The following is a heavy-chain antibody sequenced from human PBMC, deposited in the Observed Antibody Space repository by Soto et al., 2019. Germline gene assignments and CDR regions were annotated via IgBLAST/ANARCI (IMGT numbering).Heavy chain of an antibody. CDR2: ISSSSSTI. CDR1: GFTFSSYS. V-gene: IGHV3-48*02. Sequence: GGSLRLSCAASGFTFSSYSMNWVRQAPGKGLEWVSYISSSSSTIYYADSVKGRFTISRDNAKNSLYLQMNSLRDEDTAVYYCARDTTLYSYGDAFDIWGQGTMVTVSS. J-gene: IGHJ3*02. CDR3: ARDTTLYSYGDAFDI. D-gene: IGHD5-18*01.